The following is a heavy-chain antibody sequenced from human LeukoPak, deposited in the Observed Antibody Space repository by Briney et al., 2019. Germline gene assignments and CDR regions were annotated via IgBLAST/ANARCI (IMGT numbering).Heavy chain of an antibody. CDR2: ISSGSTTI. Sequence: PGGSLRLSCVASGFTFSSYSMNWVRQAPGKGLEWFSYISSGSTTIYYADSVKGRFTISRDNSKNTLYLQMNSLRAEDTAVYYCAKESSGYSGYGGDWGQGTLVTVSS. D-gene: IGHD5-12*01. V-gene: IGHV3-48*01. J-gene: IGHJ4*02. CDR1: GFTFSSYS. CDR3: AKESSGYSGYGGD.